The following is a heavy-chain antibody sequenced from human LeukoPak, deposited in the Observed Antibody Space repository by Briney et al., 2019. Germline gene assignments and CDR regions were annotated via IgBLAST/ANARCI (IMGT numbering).Heavy chain of an antibody. V-gene: IGHV1-8*01. CDR1: GYTFTSYD. Sequence: ASVKVSCKASGYTFTSYDINWVRQATGRGLEWMGWMNPNSGNTGYAQKFQGRVTMTRNTSISTAYMELSSLRSEDTAVYYCAGFDSSVTSTRMGFDYWGQGTLVTVSS. D-gene: IGHD6-25*01. CDR2: MNPNSGNT. CDR3: AGFDSSVTSTRMGFDY. J-gene: IGHJ4*02.